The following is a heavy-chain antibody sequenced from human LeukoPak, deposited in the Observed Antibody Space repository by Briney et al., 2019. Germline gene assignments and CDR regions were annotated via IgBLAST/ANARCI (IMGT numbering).Heavy chain of an antibody. CDR3: ARDNYYDNSGAFDI. J-gene: IGHJ3*02. Sequence: SETLSLTCTVSGGSVSSGSYYWSWIRQPPGKGLEWIGYIYYSGSTNYNPSLKSRVTISVDTSKNQFSLKLSSVTTADTAVYYCARDNYYDNSGAFDIWGQGTMVTVSS. CDR1: GGSVSSGSYY. D-gene: IGHD3-22*01. CDR2: IYYSGST. V-gene: IGHV4-61*01.